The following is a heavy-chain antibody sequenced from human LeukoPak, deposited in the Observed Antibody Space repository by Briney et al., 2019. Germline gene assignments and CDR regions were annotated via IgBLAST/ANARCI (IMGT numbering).Heavy chain of an antibody. D-gene: IGHD1-7*01. V-gene: IGHV4-30-2*01. Sequence: PSETLSLTCSVSGGSISSGGYYWSWIRQPPGKGLEWIGYIYHSGSTYYNPSLKSRVTISVDRSKNQFSLKLSSVTAADTAVYYCARGGVTGTNDYWGQGTLVTVSS. CDR2: IYHSGST. J-gene: IGHJ4*02. CDR1: GGSISSGGYY. CDR3: ARGGVTGTNDY.